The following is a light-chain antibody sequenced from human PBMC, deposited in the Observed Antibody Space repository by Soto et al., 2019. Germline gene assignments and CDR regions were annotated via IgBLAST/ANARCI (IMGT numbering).Light chain of an antibody. CDR3: GSYTTSSNYV. Sequence: QSALTQPASVSGSPRQSITISCSGTSSDIGGYDYVSWYQQYPGKAPKLMIFDVSNRPSGVSNRFSGSKSGNTASLTISGLQSEDEAEYYCGSYTTSSNYVFGTGTKVTVL. CDR1: SSDIGGYDY. CDR2: DVS. J-gene: IGLJ1*01. V-gene: IGLV2-14*03.